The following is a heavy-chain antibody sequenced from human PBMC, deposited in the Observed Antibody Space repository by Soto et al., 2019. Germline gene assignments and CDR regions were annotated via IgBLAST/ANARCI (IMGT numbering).Heavy chain of an antibody. J-gene: IGHJ4*02. CDR3: AKEHIVVVTSGEFDY. V-gene: IGHV3-23*01. Sequence: EVQLLESGGGLVQPGGCLRLACAATGFTFNHYAMSWVRQAPGKGLEWVSAISGGGDSAYYADSVKGRFTISRDNSKNTLFLQMNSLRAEDTALYYCAKEHIVVVTSGEFDYWGQGTLVTVSS. CDR2: ISGGGDSA. CDR1: GFTFNHYA. D-gene: IGHD2-21*02.